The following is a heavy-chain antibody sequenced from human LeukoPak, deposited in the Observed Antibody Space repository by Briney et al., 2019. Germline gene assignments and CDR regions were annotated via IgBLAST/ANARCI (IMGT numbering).Heavy chain of an antibody. D-gene: IGHD3-16*02. CDR2: ISYDGSNK. CDR3: AKDYYDYVWGSYPFDY. J-gene: IGHJ4*02. CDR1: GFSFSSYG. V-gene: IGHV3-30*18. Sequence: PGRSLRLSCAASGFSFSSYGMHWVRQAPGKGLEWVAVISYDGSNKYYADSVKGRFTISRDNSKNTLYLQMNSLRVEDTAVYYCAKDYYDYVWGSYPFDYWGQGTLVTVSS.